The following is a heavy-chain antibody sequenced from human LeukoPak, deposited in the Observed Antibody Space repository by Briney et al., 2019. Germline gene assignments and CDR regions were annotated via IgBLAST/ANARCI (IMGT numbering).Heavy chain of an antibody. CDR2: INNVGST. Sequence: PSETLSLTCTVSGGSMSGYYWNWIQQPPGKGLEWIGYINNVGSTKYNPSFSSRVTISIATSRDQFSLKLTSVTASDTGVYYCARRVPAASGGGFDIWGQGTVVTVSS. J-gene: IGHJ3*02. CDR1: GGSMSGYY. CDR3: ARRVPAASGGGFDI. D-gene: IGHD2-2*01. V-gene: IGHV4-4*08.